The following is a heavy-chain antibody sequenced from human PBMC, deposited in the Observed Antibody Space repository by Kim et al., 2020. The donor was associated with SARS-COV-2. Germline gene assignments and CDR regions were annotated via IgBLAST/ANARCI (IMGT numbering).Heavy chain of an antibody. J-gene: IGHJ4*02. CDR3: VRRQFTSGWYYFDY. CDR1: GFTFSSHW. Sequence: GGSLRLSCAASGFTFSSHWMHWVRQAPGKGLVWVSRINSDGTTTSYGASVKGRVTISRDNDKNTLYLQMNSLRAEDTAVYYCVRRQFTSGWYYFDYWGQGTLVTVSS. CDR2: INSDGTTT. D-gene: IGHD6-19*01. V-gene: IGHV3-74*01.